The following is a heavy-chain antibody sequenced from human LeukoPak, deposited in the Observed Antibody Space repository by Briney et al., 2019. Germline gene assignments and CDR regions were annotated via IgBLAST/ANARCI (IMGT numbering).Heavy chain of an antibody. V-gene: IGHV4-30-4*01. CDR2: IYYSGST. J-gene: IGHJ6*02. Sequence: PSQTLSLTCTVSGGSISSGDYYWSWIRQPPGKGLEWIGYIYYSGSTYYNPSLKSRVTISVDTSKNQFSLKLSFVTAADTAVYYCASGESYYYGMDVWGQGTTVTVSS. CDR3: ASGESYYYGMDV. CDR1: GGSISSGDYY.